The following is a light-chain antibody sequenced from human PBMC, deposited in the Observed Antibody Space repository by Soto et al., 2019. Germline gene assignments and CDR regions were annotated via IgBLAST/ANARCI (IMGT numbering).Light chain of an antibody. CDR3: CSYAGIYV. CDR2: EVT. Sequence: QSALTQPASVSGSPGQSITISCTGTSSDVGRYNLVSWYQQHPGKAPKLMIYEVTKRPSGVSNRFSGSKSGRTASLTISGLQDEDEGDYYCCSYAGIYVFGTGTKVTVL. V-gene: IGLV2-23*02. J-gene: IGLJ1*01. CDR1: SSDVGRYNL.